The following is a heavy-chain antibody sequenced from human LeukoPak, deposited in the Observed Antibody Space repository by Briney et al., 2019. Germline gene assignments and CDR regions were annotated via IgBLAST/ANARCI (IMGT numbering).Heavy chain of an antibody. V-gene: IGHV4-34*01. Sequence: SETLSLTCAVYGGSFSGYYWSWIRQPPGKGLEWIGSIYYSGSTYYNPSLKSRVTISVDTSKNQFSLKLSSVTAADTAVYYCATTTAYGSGSYSLNYWGQGTLVTVSS. D-gene: IGHD3-10*01. CDR1: GGSFSGYY. CDR3: ATTTAYGSGSYSLNY. CDR2: IYYSGST. J-gene: IGHJ4*02.